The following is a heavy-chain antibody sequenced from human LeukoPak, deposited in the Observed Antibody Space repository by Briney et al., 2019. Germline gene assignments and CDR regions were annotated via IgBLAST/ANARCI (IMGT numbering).Heavy chain of an antibody. D-gene: IGHD3-10*01. CDR1: GGSISSSSYY. CDR2: IYYSGST. J-gene: IGHJ4*02. V-gene: IGHV4-39*07. Sequence: PSETLSLTCTVSGGSISSSSYYWGWIRQPPGKGLEWIGSIYYSGSTYYNPSLKSRVTISVDTSKNQFSLKLSSVTAADTAVYYCASPRPGSGSYYNLRPFDYWGQGTLVTVSS. CDR3: ASPRPGSGSYYNLRPFDY.